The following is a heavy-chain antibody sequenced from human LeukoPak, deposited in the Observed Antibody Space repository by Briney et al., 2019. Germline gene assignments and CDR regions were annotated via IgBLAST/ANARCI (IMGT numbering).Heavy chain of an antibody. D-gene: IGHD2-21*01. Sequence: SETLSLTCTVSGGSISSSSYYWGWIRQPPGKGLEWIGSIYYSGSTYYNPSLKSRVTISVDTSKNQFSLKLSSVTAADTAVYYCARSGSTTYCAGDCFSLAYHWGQGTLVTVSS. J-gene: IGHJ4*02. CDR3: ARSGSTTYCAGDCFSLAYH. CDR1: GGSISSSSYY. CDR2: IYYSGST. V-gene: IGHV4-39*01.